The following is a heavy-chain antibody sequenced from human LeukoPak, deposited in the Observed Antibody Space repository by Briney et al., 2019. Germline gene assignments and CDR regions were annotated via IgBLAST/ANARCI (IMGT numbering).Heavy chain of an antibody. Sequence: GGSLRLSCAGSGFTFSSYAMSWVRQAPGKGLEWVSAISGSGGSTYYADSVKGRFTISRDNSKNTLYLQMNSLRADDTAVYYCAKSPGYGDYVGYHFDYWGQGTLVTVSS. V-gene: IGHV3-23*01. CDR3: AKSPGYGDYVGYHFDY. D-gene: IGHD4-17*01. CDR1: GFTFSSYA. CDR2: ISGSGGST. J-gene: IGHJ4*02.